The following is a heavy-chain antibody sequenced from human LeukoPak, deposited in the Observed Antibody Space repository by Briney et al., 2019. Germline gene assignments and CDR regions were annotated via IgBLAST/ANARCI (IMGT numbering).Heavy chain of an antibody. Sequence: SETLSLTCAVYGGSFSGYYWSWVRQPPGKGLEWIGEINHSGSTNYNPSLKSRVTISVDTSKNQFSLKLSSVTAADTAVYYCARGRMTFDYWGQGTLVTVSS. CDR1: GGSFSGYY. CDR3: ARGRMTFDY. J-gene: IGHJ4*02. V-gene: IGHV4-34*01. D-gene: IGHD2/OR15-2a*01. CDR2: INHSGST.